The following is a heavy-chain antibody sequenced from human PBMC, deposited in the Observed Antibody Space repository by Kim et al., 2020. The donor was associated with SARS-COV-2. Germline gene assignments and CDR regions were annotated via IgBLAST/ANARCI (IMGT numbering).Heavy chain of an antibody. CDR3: ARHVDGLLWFGELL. V-gene: IGHV4-59*08. J-gene: IGHJ4*02. D-gene: IGHD3-10*01. Sequence: NPSLKSRVTISVDTSKNQFSLKLSSVTAADTAVYYCARHVDGLLWFGELLWGQGTLVTVSS.